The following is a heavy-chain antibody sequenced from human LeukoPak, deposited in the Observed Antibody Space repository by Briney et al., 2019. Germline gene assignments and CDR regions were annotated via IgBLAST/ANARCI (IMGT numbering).Heavy chain of an antibody. CDR1: GYTFTSYG. V-gene: IGHV1-46*01. D-gene: IGHD5-12*01. CDR3: ARVVKVATFDY. CDR2: INPSGGST. J-gene: IGHJ4*02. Sequence: ASVKVSCKASGYTFTSYGISWVRQAPGQGLEWMGIINPSGGSTSYAQKFQGRVTMTRDMSTSTVYMELSSLRSEDTAVYYCARVVKVATFDYWGQGTLVTVSS.